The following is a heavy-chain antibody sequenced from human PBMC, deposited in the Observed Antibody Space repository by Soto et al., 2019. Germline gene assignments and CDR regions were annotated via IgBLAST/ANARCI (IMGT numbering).Heavy chain of an antibody. Sequence: QITLKESGPTLVKPTQTLTLTCTFSGFSLSTRGVGVGWIRQPPGKSIEWLALIYWDDNKRYSPSLKSRLNNNKDTSKNQVVLTMTNTDTVDTATYYCAHVYGGYDNFDYWGQGTLVTVYS. J-gene: IGHJ4*02. CDR3: AHVYGGYDNFDY. V-gene: IGHV2-5*02. D-gene: IGHD5-12*01. CDR1: GFSLSTRGVG. CDR2: IYWDDNK.